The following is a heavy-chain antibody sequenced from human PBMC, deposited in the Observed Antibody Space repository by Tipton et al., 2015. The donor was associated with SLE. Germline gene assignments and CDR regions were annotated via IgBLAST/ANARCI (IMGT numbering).Heavy chain of an antibody. V-gene: IGHV4-39*07. CDR3: ARLNRYDAFDI. CDR1: GGSISSYY. CDR2: IYYSGST. D-gene: IGHD1-14*01. Sequence: TLSLTCTVSGGSISSYYWGWIRQPPGKGLEWIGSIYYSGSTYYNPSLKSRVTISVDTSKNQFSLKLSSVTAADTAVYYCARLNRYDAFDIWGQGTMVTVSS. J-gene: IGHJ3*02.